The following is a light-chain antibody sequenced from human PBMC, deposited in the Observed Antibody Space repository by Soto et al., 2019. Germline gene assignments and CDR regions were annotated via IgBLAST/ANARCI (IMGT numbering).Light chain of an antibody. CDR1: QSLVHSDGIAY. CDR2: KVS. Sequence: DIVMTQTPLSSPVTFGQPASISFRSSQSLVHSDGIAYCSWFQQRPGRSPRRLIYKVSNRDSGVPARFSGSGSGTDFALKISRVEAEDVGVYYCMQGTHWPITFGQGTLLE. J-gene: IGKJ5*01. V-gene: IGKV2-30*02. CDR3: MQGTHWPIT.